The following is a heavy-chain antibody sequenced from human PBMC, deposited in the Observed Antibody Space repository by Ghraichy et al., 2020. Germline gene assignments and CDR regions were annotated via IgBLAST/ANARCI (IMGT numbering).Heavy chain of an antibody. CDR1: GASINSYSHY. J-gene: IGHJ5*02. Sequence: SETLSLTCTVSGASINSYSHYWAWLRQPPGGGLEWLGSAHYRGTTYYGPSLDSRVSISLDTSKGQGSLGLKSVTAADTALYFCARAATSAVRFDTWGRGTRVTVSS. CDR3: ARAATSAVRFDT. V-gene: IGHV4-39*01. CDR2: AHYRGTT. D-gene: IGHD6-25*01.